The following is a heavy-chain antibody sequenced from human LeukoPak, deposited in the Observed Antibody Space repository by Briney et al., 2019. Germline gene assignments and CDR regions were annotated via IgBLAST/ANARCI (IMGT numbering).Heavy chain of an antibody. Sequence: GGSLRLSCAASGFTFSSYAMSWVRQAPGKGLEWVSGIRGGGNRTSYTDSVKGRFTISRDNSKNTLYLQMNSLRAEDTAVYYCAKDPQAAMVWYYFDYWGQGTLVTVSS. CDR2: IRGGGNRT. J-gene: IGHJ4*02. D-gene: IGHD5-18*01. CDR3: AKDPQAAMVWYYFDY. CDR1: GFTFSSYA. V-gene: IGHV3-23*01.